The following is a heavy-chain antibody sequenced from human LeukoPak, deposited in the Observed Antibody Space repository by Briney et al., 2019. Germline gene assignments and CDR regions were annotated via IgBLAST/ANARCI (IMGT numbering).Heavy chain of an antibody. D-gene: IGHD3-3*01. V-gene: IGHV3-30-3*01. CDR1: GFTFSSYA. CDR3: ARVLVGVADYYYYGMDV. Sequence: GGSPRLSCAASGFTFSSYAMHWVRQAPGKGLEWVAVISYDGSNKYYADSVKGRFTISRDNSKNTLYLQMNSLRAEDTAVYYCARVLVGVADYYYYGMDVWGQGTTVTVSS. J-gene: IGHJ6*02. CDR2: ISYDGSNK.